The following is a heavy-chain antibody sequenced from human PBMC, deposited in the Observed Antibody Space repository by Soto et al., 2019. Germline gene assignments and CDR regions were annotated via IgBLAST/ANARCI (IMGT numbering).Heavy chain of an antibody. CDR2: ISSSSSTI. CDR3: ARDFGAGYSYGYYYYGMDV. V-gene: IGHV3-48*02. D-gene: IGHD5-18*01. CDR1: GFTFSSYS. J-gene: IGHJ6*02. Sequence: GGSLRLSCAVSGFTFSSYSMNWVRQAPGKGLEWVSYISSSSSTIYYADSVKGRFTISRDNAKNSLYLQMNSLRDEDTAVYYCARDFGAGYSYGYYYYGMDVWGQGTTVTVSS.